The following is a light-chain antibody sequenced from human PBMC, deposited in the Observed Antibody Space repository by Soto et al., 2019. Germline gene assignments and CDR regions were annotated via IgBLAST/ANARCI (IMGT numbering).Light chain of an antibody. CDR3: QQYNNWPLT. Sequence: EILMTQSPATLSVSPGERAXXXXXASQSVSRTLAWYQQKPGQAPRLLIHGXSTRATGIPARFSGSGSGTEFTLTISNLQSEDFAVYYCQQYNNWPLTFGGGTKVDNK. CDR1: QSVSRT. V-gene: IGKV3-15*01. CDR2: GXS. J-gene: IGKJ4*01.